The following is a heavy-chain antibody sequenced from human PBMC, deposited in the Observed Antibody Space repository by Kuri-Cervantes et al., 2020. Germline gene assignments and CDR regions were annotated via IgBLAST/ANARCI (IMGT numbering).Heavy chain of an antibody. CDR3: AKAKDSGGNSAPLDS. J-gene: IGHJ4*02. CDR2: ISWDIIRT. Sequence: GGSLRLSCAAAGFTFDDYTMHWVRQAPGKGLDWVCLISWDIIRTSYADSVQCRFTMSRDNSKNSLYLQMTSLRAENTALYYCAKAKDSGGNSAPLDSWCQGTLVTVSS. V-gene: IGHV3-43D*03. CDR1: GFTFDDYT. D-gene: IGHD4-23*01.